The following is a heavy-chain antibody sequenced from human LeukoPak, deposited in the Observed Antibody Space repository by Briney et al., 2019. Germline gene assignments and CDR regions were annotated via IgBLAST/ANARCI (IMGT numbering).Heavy chain of an antibody. V-gene: IGHV1-18*01. CDR1: GYSFTNYD. CDR2: ISAYNGNT. Sequence: ASVKVSCKTSGYSFTNYDINWVRQATGQGLEWMGWISAYNGNTNYAQKLQGRVTMTTDTSTSTAYMELRSLRSDDTAVYYCARDLVGYCSSTSCSVSAGFDPWGQGTLVTVSS. CDR3: ARDLVGYCSSTSCSVSAGFDP. J-gene: IGHJ5*02. D-gene: IGHD2-2*01.